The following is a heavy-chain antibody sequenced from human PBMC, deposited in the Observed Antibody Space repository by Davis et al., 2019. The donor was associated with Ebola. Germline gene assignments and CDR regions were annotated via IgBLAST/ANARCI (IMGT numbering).Heavy chain of an antibody. Sequence: GESLKISCAASGFVFRNYVMSWVRQAPGKGLEWVSTLGTSADTYYAGSVKGRFTISRDNSKNTLYLQMNGLRVEDTAIYYCAKDTANIWFDIWGQGTMVTVSS. CDR2: LGTSADT. D-gene: IGHD2-21*02. CDR1: GFVFRNYV. CDR3: AKDTANIWFDI. J-gene: IGHJ3*02. V-gene: IGHV3-23*01.